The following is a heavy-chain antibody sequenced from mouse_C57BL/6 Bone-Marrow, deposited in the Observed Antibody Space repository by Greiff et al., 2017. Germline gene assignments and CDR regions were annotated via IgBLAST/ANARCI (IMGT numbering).Heavy chain of an antibody. CDR3: TTLGLGRGRFDY. Sequence: VQLQQSGPELVKPGASVKISCKASGYAFSSSWMNWVKQRPGKGLEWIGRIYPGDGDTNYNGKFKGKATLTADKSSSTAYMQLSSLTSEDTAVYYWTTLGLGRGRFDYWGQGTTLTVSS. J-gene: IGHJ2*01. CDR2: IYPGDGDT. V-gene: IGHV1-82*01. CDR1: GYAFSSSW. D-gene: IGHD4-1*01.